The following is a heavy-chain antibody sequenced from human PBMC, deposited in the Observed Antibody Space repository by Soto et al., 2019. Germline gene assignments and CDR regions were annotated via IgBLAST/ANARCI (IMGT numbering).Heavy chain of an antibody. CDR2: ISHVGTNK. Sequence: TGGALRLSCEVSGFTFNGHCMRWGPQAPGRGLVWVAAISHVGTNKIFEDPVRGRFTTSRDNPKKPLYLQMNSLRPEDTVFFFCAGEPGGTKGGPDVFDIWGKGTRVTV. D-gene: IGHD2-15*01. CDR3: AGEPGGTKGGPDVFDI. J-gene: IGHJ3*02. CDR1: GFTFNGHC. V-gene: IGHV3-30*03.